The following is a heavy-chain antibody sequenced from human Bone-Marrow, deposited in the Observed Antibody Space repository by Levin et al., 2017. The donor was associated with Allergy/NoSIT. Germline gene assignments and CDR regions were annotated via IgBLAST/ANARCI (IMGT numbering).Heavy chain of an antibody. CDR3: VKDLEPYGAERVRRGDC. Sequence: GGSLRLSCAASGFIFSSLPMSWVRQAPGKGLEWVSAISGTGYTTYYADSVKGRFTISRDNSKNTLYLQMDGLRPEDTAVYYCVKDLEPYGAERVRRGDCWGQGTLVTVSS. CDR2: ISGTGYTT. J-gene: IGHJ4*02. D-gene: IGHD3-10*01. CDR1: GFIFSSLP. V-gene: IGHV3-23*01.